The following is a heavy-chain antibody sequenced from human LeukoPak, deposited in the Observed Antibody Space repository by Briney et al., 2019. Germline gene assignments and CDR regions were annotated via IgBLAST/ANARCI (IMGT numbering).Heavy chain of an antibody. J-gene: IGHJ4*02. Sequence: ASVKVSCKASGYTFTSYDINWVRQATGQGLEWMGWMNPNSGNTGYAQKFQGRVTMTRNTSISTAYMELSSLRSVDTAVYYCARGRGYDILTGDDYWGQGTLVTVSS. CDR1: GYTFTSYD. CDR3: ARGRGYDILTGDDY. CDR2: MNPNSGNT. D-gene: IGHD3-9*01. V-gene: IGHV1-8*01.